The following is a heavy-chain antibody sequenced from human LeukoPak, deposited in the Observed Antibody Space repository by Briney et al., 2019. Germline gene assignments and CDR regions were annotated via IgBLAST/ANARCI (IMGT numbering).Heavy chain of an antibody. CDR3: ARHGIYYGLGSSYGLPNWFDP. CDR1: GGSISSTRYY. CDR2: IYYSGST. J-gene: IGHJ5*02. V-gene: IGHV4-39*01. Sequence: SETLSLTCTVSGGSISSTRYYWGWIRQPPGKGLEWIRSIYYSGSTYYNPSLKSRVTMSVDTSKNQFSLKLSSVTAADTAVYYCARHGIYYGLGSSYGLPNWFDPWGQGTLVTVSS. D-gene: IGHD3-10*01.